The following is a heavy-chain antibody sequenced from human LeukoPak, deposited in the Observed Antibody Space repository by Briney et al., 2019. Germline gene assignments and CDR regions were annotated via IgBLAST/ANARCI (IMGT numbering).Heavy chain of an antibody. CDR3: ARAGYCSSTSCYTFYGMDV. V-gene: IGHV3-11*06. CDR1: GLTFSDYY. D-gene: IGHD2-2*01. J-gene: IGHJ6*04. CDR2: ISSSSSYT. Sequence: GGSLRLSCAASGLTFSDYYMSWIREAPGKGLEWVSYISSSSSYTNYADSVKGRFTISRDNAKNSLYLQMNSLRAEDTAVYYCARAGYCSSTSCYTFYGMDVWGKGTTVTVSS.